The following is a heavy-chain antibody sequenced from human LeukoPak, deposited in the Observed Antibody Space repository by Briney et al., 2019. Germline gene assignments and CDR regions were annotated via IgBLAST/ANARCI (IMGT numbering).Heavy chain of an antibody. D-gene: IGHD3-22*01. Sequence: SETLSLTCTVSGGSISSSSYYWGWIRQPPGKGLEWIGSIYYSGSTYYNPSLKSRVTISVDTSKSQFSLKLSSVTAADTAVYYCARKDDSSGYYDWYFDLWGRGTLVTVSS. V-gene: IGHV4-39*07. CDR2: IYYSGST. J-gene: IGHJ2*01. CDR1: GGSISSSSYY. CDR3: ARKDDSSGYYDWYFDL.